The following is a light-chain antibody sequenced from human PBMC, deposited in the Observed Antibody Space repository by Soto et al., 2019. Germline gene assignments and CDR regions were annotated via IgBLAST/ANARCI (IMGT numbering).Light chain of an antibody. CDR3: NSYRRGPLYV. CDR1: SSDVGNYDL. V-gene: IGLV2-14*02. J-gene: IGLJ1*01. Sequence: QSVLTQPASVSGSPGQSITISCTGTSSDVGNYDLVSWYQQLPGKAPKFILYEGSKRPSGVSNRFSGSKSGNTASLTISGLQLEEEADYYCNSYRRGPLYVFGTGTKVTVL. CDR2: EGS.